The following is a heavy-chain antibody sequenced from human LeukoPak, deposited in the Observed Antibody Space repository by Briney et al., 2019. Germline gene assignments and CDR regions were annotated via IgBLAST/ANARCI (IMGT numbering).Heavy chain of an antibody. CDR2: IYYSGST. CDR1: GGSISRSSYY. D-gene: IGHD3-22*01. V-gene: IGHV4-39*01. CDR3: ARHPSGITMTEA. Sequence: SETLSLTCTVSGGSISRSSYYWGWVRQPPGKGLEWIGGIYYSGSTYYNPSLRSRVTISVDTSRNQFSLKLSSVTAADTAVYYCARHPSGITMTEAWGQGTLVTVSS. J-gene: IGHJ5*02.